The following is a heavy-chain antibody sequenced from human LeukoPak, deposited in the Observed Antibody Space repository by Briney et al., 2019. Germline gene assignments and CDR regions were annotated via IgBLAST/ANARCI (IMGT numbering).Heavy chain of an antibody. CDR2: INPSGGST. Sequence: GASVKVSCKASGYTFTSYYMHWVRQAPGQGLEWMGIINPSGGSTSYAQKFQGRVTMTRDMSTSTVYMELSSLRAEDTAVYYCAKLGPKSAEGGSYGPDYWGQGTLVTVSS. J-gene: IGHJ4*02. CDR3: AKLGPKSAEGGSYGPDY. V-gene: IGHV1-46*01. CDR1: GYTFTSYY. D-gene: IGHD2-2*01.